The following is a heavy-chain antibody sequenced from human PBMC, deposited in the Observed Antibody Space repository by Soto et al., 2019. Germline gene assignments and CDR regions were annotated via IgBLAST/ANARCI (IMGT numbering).Heavy chain of an antibody. Sequence: ASVKFSCKASGYTFTSHYMHWVRQAPGQGLECMGIINPSCGSTSYAQKFQGRVTMTRXTXXSXXXMXLXXLRXEXTAVYYCARDLDSGWANDYWGQGTLVTVSS. CDR2: INPSCGST. V-gene: IGHV1-46*01. D-gene: IGHD6-19*01. J-gene: IGHJ4*02. CDR1: GYTFTSHY. CDR3: ARDLDSGWANDY.